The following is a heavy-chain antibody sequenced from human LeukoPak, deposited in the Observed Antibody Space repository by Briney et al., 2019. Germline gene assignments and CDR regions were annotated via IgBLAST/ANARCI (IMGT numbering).Heavy chain of an antibody. CDR2: IYHSGST. V-gene: IGHV4-30-2*01. Sequence: SETLSLTCAVSGGSISSGGYSWSWIRQPPGKGLEWIGYIYHSGSTYYNPSLKSRVTISVDRSKNQFSLKLSSVTAEDTAVYYCAADRGYYDSSGHDAFDIWGQGTMVTVSS. D-gene: IGHD3-22*01. CDR1: GGSISSGGYS. J-gene: IGHJ3*02. CDR3: AADRGYYDSSGHDAFDI.